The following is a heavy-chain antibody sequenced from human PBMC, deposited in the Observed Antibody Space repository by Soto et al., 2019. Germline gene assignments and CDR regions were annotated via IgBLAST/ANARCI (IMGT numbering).Heavy chain of an antibody. J-gene: IGHJ4*02. V-gene: IGHV1-69*04. CDR2: INPILGKA. CDR3: ARVLGQYYFDY. D-gene: IGHD1-26*01. CDR1: VYTLTSYY. Sequence: SVKIGCTASVYTLTSYYIPWVRQAPGQGLEWMGRINPILGKANYAQKFQGRVTITADNSTSTAYMELSSLRSEDTAVYYCARVLGQYYFDYWGQGTLVTVSS.